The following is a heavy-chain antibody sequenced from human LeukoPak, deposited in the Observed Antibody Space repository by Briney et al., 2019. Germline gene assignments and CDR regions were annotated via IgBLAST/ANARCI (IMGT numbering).Heavy chain of an antibody. J-gene: IGHJ4*02. CDR3: AKEKGRWLQLHYFDY. CDR1: GFTFSSYS. V-gene: IGHV3-23*01. Sequence: GGSLRLSCAASGFTFSSYSMNWVRQAPGKGLEWVSAISGSGGSTYYADSVKGRFTISRDNSKNTLYLQMNSLRAEDTAVYYCAKEKGRWLQLHYFDYWGQGTLVTVSS. CDR2: ISGSGGST. D-gene: IGHD5-24*01.